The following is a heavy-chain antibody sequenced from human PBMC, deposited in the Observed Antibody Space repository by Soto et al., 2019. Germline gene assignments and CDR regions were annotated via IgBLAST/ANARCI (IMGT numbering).Heavy chain of an antibody. V-gene: IGHV3-15*07. CDR1: GFTFSNAC. CDR2: IKSKTDGGTT. D-gene: IGHD3-3*01. J-gene: IGHJ6*02. Sequence: GGSLRLSCAASGFTFSNACMNWVRQAPGKGLEWVGRIKSKTDGGTTDYAAPVKGRFTISRDDSKNTLYLQMNSLKTEDTAVYYCTTPLGDFWPYYYYRMDVWGQGTRSPSP. CDR3: TTPLGDFWPYYYYRMDV.